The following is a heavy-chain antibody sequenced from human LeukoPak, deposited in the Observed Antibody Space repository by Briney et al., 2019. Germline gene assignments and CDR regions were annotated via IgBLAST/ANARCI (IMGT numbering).Heavy chain of an antibody. CDR2: ISGRGGST. CDR1: GFTFDDYG. CDR3: AKDKLWEFNAFDI. Sequence: GGSLRLSCAASGFTFDDYGMSWVRQAPGKGLEWVSGISGRGGSTYYADSVKGRFTISRDNSKNTLYLQMNSLRAEDTAVYFCAKDKLWEFNAFDIWGQGTMVTVSS. V-gene: IGHV3-23*01. J-gene: IGHJ3*02. D-gene: IGHD3-16*01.